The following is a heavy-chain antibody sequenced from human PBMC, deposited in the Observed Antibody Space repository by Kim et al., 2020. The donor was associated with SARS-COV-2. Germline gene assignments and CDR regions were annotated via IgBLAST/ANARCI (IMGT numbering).Heavy chain of an antibody. V-gene: IGHV4-34*01. CDR2: INHSGST. J-gene: IGHJ6*03. Sequence: SETLSLTCAVYGGSFSGYYWSWIRQPPGKGLEWIGEINHSGSTNYNPSLKSRVTISVDTSKNQFSLKLSSVTAADTAVYYCARGEIVVVTAMVTYYYYYYMDVWGNGTTVTVSS. CDR1: GGSFSGYY. CDR3: ARGEIVVVTAMVTYYYYYYMDV. D-gene: IGHD2-21*02.